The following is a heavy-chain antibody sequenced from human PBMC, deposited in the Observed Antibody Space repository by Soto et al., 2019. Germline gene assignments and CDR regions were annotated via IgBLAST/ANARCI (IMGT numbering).Heavy chain of an antibody. CDR2: IYPGDSET. V-gene: IGHV5-51*01. CDR1: GYSFSNYW. D-gene: IGHD3-22*01. J-gene: IGHJ4*02. CDR3: ARQGSHFDRNSFGY. Sequence: ESVKISCKGSGYSFSNYWIGWVRQILGKGLEWMGVIYPGDSETRFSPSFQGQVTISADKFIYTAYLQWRSLKASDSAMYYCARQGSHFDRNSFGYWGQGTLVTVSS.